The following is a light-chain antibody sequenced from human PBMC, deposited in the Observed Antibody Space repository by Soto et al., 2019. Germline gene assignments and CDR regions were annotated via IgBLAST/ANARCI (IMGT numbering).Light chain of an antibody. J-gene: IGKJ1*01. CDR3: QPYYSSPRT. Sequence: EIVLTQSPDTVSLSPGEGATLSCRASQSVSSSELAWYQQKPGQAPRLLIYGASRRATGISDRFSGSGSGTDFSLTISSLEPEDFAVYYCQPYYSSPRTFGQGTKVQIK. V-gene: IGKV3-20*01. CDR2: GAS. CDR1: QSVSSSE.